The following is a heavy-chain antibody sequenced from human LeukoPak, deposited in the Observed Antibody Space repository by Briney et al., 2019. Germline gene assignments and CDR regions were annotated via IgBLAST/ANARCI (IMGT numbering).Heavy chain of an antibody. D-gene: IGHD5-18*01. Sequence: GASVKVSCKASEYTFTGYYMHWVRQTPGQGLEWMGWINPNSGATDYAQNFQGRVTLTRDTSISTAYMELSRLRSDDTAVYYCASGYRFGNWGQGTLVIVSS. CDR1: EYTFTGYY. CDR2: INPNSGAT. V-gene: IGHV1-2*02. J-gene: IGHJ4*02. CDR3: ASGYRFGN.